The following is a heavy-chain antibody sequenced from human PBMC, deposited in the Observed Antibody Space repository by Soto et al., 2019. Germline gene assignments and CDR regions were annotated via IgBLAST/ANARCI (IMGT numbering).Heavy chain of an antibody. CDR1: GYSISSSNW. V-gene: IGHV4-28*03. Sequence: PSETLSLTCAVSGYSISSSNWWGWIRQPPGKGLEWIGYIYYSGTTYYNPYLKSRITISVDTSKNQFSLKLTSVTAADTAVYYCARDKITGLFDYWGQGTLVTVSS. D-gene: IGHD2-8*02. CDR3: ARDKITGLFDY. J-gene: IGHJ4*02. CDR2: IYYSGTT.